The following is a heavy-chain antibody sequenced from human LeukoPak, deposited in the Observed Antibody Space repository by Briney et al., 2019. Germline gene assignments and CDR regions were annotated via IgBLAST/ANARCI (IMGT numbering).Heavy chain of an antibody. D-gene: IGHD5-12*01. CDR3: ARDPYSGYDWAFDY. CDR1: GGSFGGYY. CDR2: INHSGST. Sequence: PSETLSLTCAVYGGSFGGYYWSWIRQPPGKGLEWIGEINHSGSTNYNPSLKSRVTISVDTSKNQFSLQLNSVTPEDTAVYYCARDPYSGYDWAFDYWGQGTLVTVSS. V-gene: IGHV4-34*01. J-gene: IGHJ4*02.